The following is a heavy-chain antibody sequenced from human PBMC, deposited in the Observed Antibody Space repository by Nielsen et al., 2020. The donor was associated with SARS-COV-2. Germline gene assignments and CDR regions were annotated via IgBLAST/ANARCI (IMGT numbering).Heavy chain of an antibody. CDR1: GFTFSSYA. CDR3: AKDQAKRSAYYFDH. CDR2: ISGSGGST. Sequence: GGSLRLSCAASGFTFSSYAMSWVRQAPGKGLEWVSAISGSGGSTYYADSVKGRFTISRDNSKKSLFLQMNSLRAEDRAVYYCAKDQAKRSAYYFDHWGQGALVTVSS. J-gene: IGHJ4*02. V-gene: IGHV3-23*01. D-gene: IGHD4-17*01.